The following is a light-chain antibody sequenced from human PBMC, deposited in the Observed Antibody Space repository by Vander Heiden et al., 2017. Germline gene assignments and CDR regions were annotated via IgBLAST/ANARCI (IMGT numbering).Light chain of an antibody. Sequence: DSVLTQSPLSLPVTPGEPASISCRSSQSLLNSNGYNSLDWYLQKPGQSPQLLIYLGSNRATGVPDRFSGSGSGTDFTLKISRVEADDVGVYYCMQALQTPWTFGQGTRVEIK. CDR1: QSLLNSNGYNS. CDR3: MQALQTPWT. J-gene: IGKJ1*01. CDR2: LGS. V-gene: IGKV2-28*01.